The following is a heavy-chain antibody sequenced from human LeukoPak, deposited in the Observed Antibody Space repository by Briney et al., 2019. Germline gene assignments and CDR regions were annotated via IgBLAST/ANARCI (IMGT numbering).Heavy chain of an antibody. CDR3: ARDRPPGYCSGGSCYSGMGAFDI. J-gene: IGHJ3*02. CDR1: GGSISSGAYY. V-gene: IGHV4-31*03. CDR2: IHYSGST. D-gene: IGHD2-15*01. Sequence: SETLSLTCTVSGGSISSGAYYWSWIRQHPGKGLEWIGYIHYSGSTYYNPSLKSRVSISVDTSKNQFSLKLSSVTAADTAVYYCARDRPPGYCSGGSCYSGMGAFDIWGQGTMVTVSS.